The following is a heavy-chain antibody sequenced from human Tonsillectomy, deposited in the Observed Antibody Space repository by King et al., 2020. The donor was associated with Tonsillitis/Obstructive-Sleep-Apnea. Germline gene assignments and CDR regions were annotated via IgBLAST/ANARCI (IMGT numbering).Heavy chain of an antibody. D-gene: IGHD3-3*01. CDR2: ISWNSGSI. CDR1: GFTFDDYG. J-gene: IGHJ3*02. V-gene: IGHV3-9*01. Sequence: VQLVESGGGLVQPGRSLRLSCAASGFTFDDYGMHWVRQAPGKGLEWVSGISWNSGSIGYADSVWGRFTISRDNAKDSLLLQMDSLRAEDTALYYCAKASTILGAFDIWGQGTMVTVSS. CDR3: AKASTILGAFDI.